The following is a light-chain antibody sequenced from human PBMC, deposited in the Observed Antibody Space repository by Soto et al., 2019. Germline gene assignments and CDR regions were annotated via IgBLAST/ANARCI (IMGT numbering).Light chain of an antibody. CDR3: LQHSDYPFS. J-gene: IGKJ2*01. CDR1: QGIRDA. Sequence: DIQMTQSPSSLSASVGDRVTITCRASQGIRDALGWYQQKPGKVPKRLIYSASNLQSGVPSRFSGSGSETEITLKISSLQPEDFATYYCLQHSDYPFSFGQGTRLEI. V-gene: IGKV1-17*01. CDR2: SAS.